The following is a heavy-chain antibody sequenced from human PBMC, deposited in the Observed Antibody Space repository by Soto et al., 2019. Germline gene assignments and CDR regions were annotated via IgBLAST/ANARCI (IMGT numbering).Heavy chain of an antibody. CDR1: GFSLSTNEVG. V-gene: IGHV2-5*01. CDR2: IYWNDDK. Sequence: SGPTLVNPTQTLTLTCTFSGFSLSTNEVGVGWIRQPPGKALEWLALIYWNDDKRYSPSLRSRLTITKDTSKSQVVLTTTNMDPVDTATYYCAHSIKGYCSSTSCLTPFDYWGQGTLVTVSS. CDR3: AHSIKGYCSSTSCLTPFDY. D-gene: IGHD2-2*01. J-gene: IGHJ4*02.